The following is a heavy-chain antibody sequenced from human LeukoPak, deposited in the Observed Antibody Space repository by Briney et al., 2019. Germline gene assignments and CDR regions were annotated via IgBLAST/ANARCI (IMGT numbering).Heavy chain of an antibody. Sequence: SVKVSCKASGGTFSSYAISWVRQAPGQGLECMGGIIPILDIATYAQKFQGRVTITADKSTSTAYMELSSLSSEDTAVYYCARDQGVTDPPPYGLDVWGQGTTVTVSS. J-gene: IGHJ6*02. V-gene: IGHV1-69*10. D-gene: IGHD3-10*01. CDR1: GGTFSSYA. CDR3: ARDQGVTDPPPYGLDV. CDR2: IIPILDIA.